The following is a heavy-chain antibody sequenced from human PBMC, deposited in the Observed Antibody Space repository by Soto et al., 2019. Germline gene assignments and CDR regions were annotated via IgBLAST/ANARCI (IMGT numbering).Heavy chain of an antibody. V-gene: IGHV3-23*01. Sequence: LRRSCAASGFTFSSYAMSWVRQAPGKGLEWVSAISGSGGSTYYADSVKGRFTISRDNSKNTLYLQMNSLRAEDTAVYYCAKDSRGYTNWSDPPGQGTLVTVSS. CDR3: AKDSRGYTNWSDP. D-gene: IGHD5-18*01. J-gene: IGHJ5*02. CDR1: GFTFSSYA. CDR2: ISGSGGST.